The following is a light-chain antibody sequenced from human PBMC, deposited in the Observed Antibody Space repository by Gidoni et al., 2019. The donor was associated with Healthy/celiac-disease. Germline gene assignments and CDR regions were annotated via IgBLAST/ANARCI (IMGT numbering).Light chain of an antibody. V-gene: IGKV1-39*01. CDR3: KQSYSTTIA. CDR1: QMISSY. J-gene: IGKJ4*01. Sequence: IQLTQSPSSLSASVGDRVTITCRARQMISSYLNWYPQKPGKAPKLRIYAASSLPSGVPSRFSGSGSVTYFTLTISSLQPEDFATYYCKQSYSTTIAFGGGTKVEIK. CDR2: AAS.